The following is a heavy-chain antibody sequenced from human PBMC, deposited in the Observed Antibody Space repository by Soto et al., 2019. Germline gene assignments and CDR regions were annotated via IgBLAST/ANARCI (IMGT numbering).Heavy chain of an antibody. Sequence: QVQLVQSGAEVKKPGASVKVSCKVSGYTLTELSMHWVRQAPGKGLERMGGFDPEDGETIYAQKFQGRVTMTEDTSTDTAYMELSSLRSEDTAVYYCATDLPGGGRNTCECYYWGQGTLVTVSS. CDR1: GYTLTELS. CDR3: ATDLPGGGRNTCECYY. CDR2: FDPEDGET. V-gene: IGHV1-24*01. J-gene: IGHJ4*02. D-gene: IGHD3-10*01.